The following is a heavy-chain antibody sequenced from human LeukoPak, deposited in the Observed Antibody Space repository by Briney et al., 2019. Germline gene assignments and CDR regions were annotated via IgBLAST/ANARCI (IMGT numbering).Heavy chain of an antibody. V-gene: IGHV3-21*01. J-gene: IGHJ3*02. Sequence: GSLRLSCAASGFTFSSYSMNWVRQAPGKGLEWVSSISSSSSYIYYADSVKGRFTISRDNAKNSLYLQMNSLRAEDTAVYYCARDLSPKTGYSPYAFDIWGQGTMVTVSS. CDR1: GFTFSSYS. CDR2: ISSSSSYI. CDR3: ARDLSPKTGYSPYAFDI. D-gene: IGHD2-21*01.